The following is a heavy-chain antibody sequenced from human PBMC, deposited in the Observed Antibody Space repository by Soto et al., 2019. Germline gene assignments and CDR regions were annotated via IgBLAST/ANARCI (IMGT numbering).Heavy chain of an antibody. D-gene: IGHD3-10*01. Sequence: QVHLVQSGAEVKKPGASVKVSCKASGYTFISYGITWVRQAPGQGLEWMGWISAYNGNTNYAQKFQGRVTMTTDTSTNTAYMDLRSLRSDDTAVYYCASEGSGSYPDYWGQGALVTVSS. CDR1: GYTFISYG. V-gene: IGHV1-18*01. CDR2: ISAYNGNT. CDR3: ASEGSGSYPDY. J-gene: IGHJ4*02.